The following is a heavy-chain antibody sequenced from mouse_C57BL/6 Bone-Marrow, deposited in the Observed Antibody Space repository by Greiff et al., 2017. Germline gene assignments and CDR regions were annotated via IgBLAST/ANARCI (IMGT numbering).Heavy chain of an antibody. CDR1: GYAFTNYL. CDR3: ARDDYDGFAY. J-gene: IGHJ3*01. V-gene: IGHV1-54*01. Sequence: QVQLQQSGAELVRPGTSVKVSCKASGYAFTNYLIEWVKQRPGQGLEWIGVINPGSGGTNYNEKFKGKAKLTVDKSSSPAYMQLSSLTSEDTAVYFLARDDYDGFAYWGQGTLVTVSA. D-gene: IGHD2-4*01. CDR2: INPGSGGT.